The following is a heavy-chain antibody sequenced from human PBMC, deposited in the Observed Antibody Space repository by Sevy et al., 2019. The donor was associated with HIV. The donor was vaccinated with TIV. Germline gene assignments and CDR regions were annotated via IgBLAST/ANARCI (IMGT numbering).Heavy chain of an antibody. D-gene: IGHD1-26*01. V-gene: IGHV4-31*03. CDR3: ARNKSRREGEYWFDP. CDR2: IYYTGST. Sequence: SETLSLTCTVSGGSISSGAYYWSWIRQHPGTGLECIGYIYYTGSTYHNPSLRSRVTMSVDTSKNQFSLRLSSVTAADTAVYYCARNKSRREGEYWFDPCGQGTLVTVSS. CDR1: GGSISSGAYY. J-gene: IGHJ5*02.